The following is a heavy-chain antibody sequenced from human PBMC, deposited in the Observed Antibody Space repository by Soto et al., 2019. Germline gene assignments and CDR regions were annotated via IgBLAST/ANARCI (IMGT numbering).Heavy chain of an antibody. CDR2: IIPIFGTA. D-gene: IGHD6-13*01. Sequence: QVQLVQSGAEVKKPGSSVKVSCKASGGTFSSYAISWVRQAPGQGLEWMGGIIPIFGTANYAQKFQGRVTITADESTSTAEMELSSLRSEATDVYYCARGVGGLAADGIYWFDPWGQGTLVTVSS. CDR1: GGTFSSYA. V-gene: IGHV1-69*01. CDR3: ARGVGGLAADGIYWFDP. J-gene: IGHJ5*02.